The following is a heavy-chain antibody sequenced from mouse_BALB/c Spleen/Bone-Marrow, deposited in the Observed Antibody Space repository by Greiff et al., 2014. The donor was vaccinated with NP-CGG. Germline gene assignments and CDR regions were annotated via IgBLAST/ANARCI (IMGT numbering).Heavy chain of an antibody. J-gene: IGHJ3*01. CDR1: GYSFTGYY. V-gene: IGHV1S30*02. Sequence: LQESGPELVKPGPSVKISCKASGYSFTGYYMHWVKQSHGKSLEWIGEINPYNGGTSYNQKFKGKATLTVDTSSSTAFMELHSLTSEDSLVYYCARQLYGNYAYWGQGTLVTVSA. CDR2: INPYNGGT. D-gene: IGHD2-10*02. CDR3: ARQLYGNYAY.